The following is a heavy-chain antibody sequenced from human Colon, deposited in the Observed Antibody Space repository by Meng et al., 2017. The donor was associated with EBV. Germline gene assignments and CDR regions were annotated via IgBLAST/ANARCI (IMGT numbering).Heavy chain of an antibody. CDR3: ASLYGDSSVWYLDL. CDR2: IYYSGST. V-gene: IGHV4-31*03. J-gene: IGHJ2*01. D-gene: IGHD4-17*01. CDR1: GGSISSGNHY. Sequence: VQLQESGPGLGKPSQTLPLTCTVSGGSISSGNHYWSWIRQHPGKGLEYIGYIYYSGSTYYNPSLKSRVIISVDTSKNQFSLRLNSVTAADTAVYYCASLYGDSSVWYLDLWGRGTLVTVSS.